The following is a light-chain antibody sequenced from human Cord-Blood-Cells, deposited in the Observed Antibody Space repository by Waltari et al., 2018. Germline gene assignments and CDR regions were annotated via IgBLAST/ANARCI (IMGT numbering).Light chain of an antibody. CDR2: GNS. CDR3: QSYDSSLSGGV. Sequence: QSVLTQPPSVSGAPGQRVTISCTGSSSNIGAGYDVHWYQQLPGTAPKLLIYGNSNRPSGVPDRFFGSKSGTSASLAITGLQAEDEAGYYCQSYDSSLSGGVFGGGTKLTVL. J-gene: IGLJ2*01. V-gene: IGLV1-40*01. CDR1: SSNIGAGYD.